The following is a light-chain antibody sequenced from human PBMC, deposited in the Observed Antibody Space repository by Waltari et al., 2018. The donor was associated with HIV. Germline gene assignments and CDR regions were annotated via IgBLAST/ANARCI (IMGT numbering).Light chain of an antibody. CDR2: DVS. V-gene: IGLV2-14*01. J-gene: IGLJ1*01. Sequence: QSALTQPASVSGSPGQSITISCTGTSSDVGGYNYVSWYQQHPGKAATPMIYDVSNRPSGVSDRCSGSKSGNTASLTFSVLQAEDEAEYYCSSYTSSSHYVFGTGTKVTVL. CDR1: SSDVGGYNY. CDR3: SSYTSSSHYV.